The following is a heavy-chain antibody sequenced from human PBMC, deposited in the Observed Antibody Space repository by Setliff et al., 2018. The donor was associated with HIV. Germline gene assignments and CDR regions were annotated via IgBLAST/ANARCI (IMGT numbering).Heavy chain of an antibody. CDR2: ISSSGSSI. CDR1: GFAFSSSE. CDR3: AKNDILTGYYKGVDY. J-gene: IGHJ4*02. Sequence: PGESLKISCAASGFAFSSSEMNWVRQAPGKGLEWVSYISSSGSSIYYGDSGKGRFTISRDNAKNSLYLQMNSLRAEDTAVYYCAKNDILTGYYKGVDYWGQGTLVTVSS. D-gene: IGHD3-9*01. V-gene: IGHV3-48*03.